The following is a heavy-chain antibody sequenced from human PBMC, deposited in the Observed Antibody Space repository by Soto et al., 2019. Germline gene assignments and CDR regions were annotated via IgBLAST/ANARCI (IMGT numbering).Heavy chain of an antibody. D-gene: IGHD6-13*01. Sequence: QVQLQESGPGLVRASGTVSLTCAVSGVSISSDNWWSWVRQPPGKALEWIGEIHHSGSTNYNPSLKSRVTMSVVPSKDLFSLTLNSVTAADTAFYYCARDQGSHPGDWGQRTLVSVSS. V-gene: IGHV4-4*02. CDR2: IHHSGST. CDR1: GVSISSDNW. CDR3: ARDQGSHPGD. J-gene: IGHJ4*02.